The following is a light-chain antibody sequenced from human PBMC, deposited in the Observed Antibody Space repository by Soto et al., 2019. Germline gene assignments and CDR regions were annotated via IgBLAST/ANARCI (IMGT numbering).Light chain of an antibody. CDR2: DVS. J-gene: IGLJ2*01. Sequence: QSVLTQPRSVSGSPGQSVTISCTGTSSDVGGYNYVSWYQQHPGKVPKLMIYDVSKRPSGVPDRFSGSKSGNTASLTISGLQAEDEADYYCCSYAGSNTFVVFGGGTKLTVL. CDR1: SSDVGGYNY. CDR3: CSYAGSNTFVV. V-gene: IGLV2-11*01.